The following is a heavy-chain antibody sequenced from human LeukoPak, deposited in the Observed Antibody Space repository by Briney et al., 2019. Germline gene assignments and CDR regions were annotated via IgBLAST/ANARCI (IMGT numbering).Heavy chain of an antibody. CDR2: INPNNGGT. D-gene: IGHD3-16*01. CDR3: ARAGGGLDY. Sequence: ASVKVSCKASGYTITDYYVHWLRQAPGQGLEGMGGINPNNGGTNYGQKFQGRVNMTSDTSISTAYMELSSLTSDDTAVYYCARAGGGLDYWGQGTLVTVSS. J-gene: IGHJ4*02. V-gene: IGHV1-2*02. CDR1: GYTITDYY.